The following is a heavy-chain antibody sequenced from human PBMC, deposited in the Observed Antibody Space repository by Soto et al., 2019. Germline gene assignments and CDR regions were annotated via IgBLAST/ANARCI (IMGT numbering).Heavy chain of an antibody. V-gene: IGHV3-30*18. CDR1: GFTFSSNG. CDR2: ISGDGHQK. D-gene: IGHD3-10*01. Sequence: GGSLRLSCAASGFTFSSNGMHWVRQTPDRGLEWVAVISGDGHQKHYADSVKGRFIFSRDNSQKMLYLQMNSLGVEDSGLYYCAKDLEGSGSFDSWGQGTLVTVSS. CDR3: AKDLEGSGSFDS. J-gene: IGHJ5*01.